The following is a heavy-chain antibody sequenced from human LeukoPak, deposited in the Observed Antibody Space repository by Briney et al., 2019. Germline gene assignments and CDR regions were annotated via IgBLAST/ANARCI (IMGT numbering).Heavy chain of an antibody. Sequence: GASVKVSCKASGGTFSSYAISWVRQAPGQGLEWMGRIIPILGIANYAQKFQGRVTITADKSTSTAYMELSSLRSEDTAVYYCATVVSTWTTYFDLWGRGSLVTVSS. J-gene: IGHJ2*01. CDR1: GGTFSSYA. CDR2: IIPILGIA. CDR3: ATVVSTWTTYFDL. D-gene: IGHD3/OR15-3a*01. V-gene: IGHV1-69*04.